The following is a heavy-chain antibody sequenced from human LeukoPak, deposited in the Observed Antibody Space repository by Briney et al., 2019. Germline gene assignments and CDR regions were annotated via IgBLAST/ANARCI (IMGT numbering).Heavy chain of an antibody. CDR2: IYYSGST. D-gene: IGHD6-13*01. CDR1: GGSISSGDYY. CDR3: ARVHKLWDSSSWSDAFDI. V-gene: IGHV4-30-4*01. J-gene: IGHJ3*02. Sequence: SQTLSLTCTVSGGSISSGDYYWSWIRQPPGEGLKWIGYIYYSGSTYYNPSLKSRVTISVDTSKNQFSLKLSSVTAADTAVYYCARVHKLWDSSSWSDAFDIWGQGTMVTVSS.